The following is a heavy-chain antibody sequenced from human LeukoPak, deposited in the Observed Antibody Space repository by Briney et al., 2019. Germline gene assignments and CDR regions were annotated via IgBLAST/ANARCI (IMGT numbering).Heavy chain of an antibody. CDR3: ARAPRLRGSLIFDY. V-gene: IGHV4-59*01. CDR2: IYYSGST. D-gene: IGHD1-26*01. J-gene: IGHJ4*02. CDR1: GGSISSYY. Sequence: SETLSLTCTVSGGSISSYYWSWIRQPPGKGLEWIGYIYYSGSTNYNPSLKSRVTISVDTSKNQFSLKLSSVTAADTAVYYCARAPRLRGSLIFDYWGQGTLVTVSS.